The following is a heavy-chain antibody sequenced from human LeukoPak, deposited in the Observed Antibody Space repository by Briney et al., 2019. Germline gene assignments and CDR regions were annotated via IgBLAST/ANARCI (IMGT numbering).Heavy chain of an antibody. CDR3: ARDPSPDYYGSGSYYWVY. CDR1: GFTFSTYS. Sequence: SGGSLRLSCAASGFTFSTYSMNWVRQTPGKGLEWVSYISSSSSTILYADSVKGRFTISRDNAKNSLYLQMNSLRAEDTAVYYCARDPSPDYYGSGSYYWVYWGQGVLVTVSS. CDR2: ISSSSSTI. V-gene: IGHV3-48*04. D-gene: IGHD3-10*01. J-gene: IGHJ4*02.